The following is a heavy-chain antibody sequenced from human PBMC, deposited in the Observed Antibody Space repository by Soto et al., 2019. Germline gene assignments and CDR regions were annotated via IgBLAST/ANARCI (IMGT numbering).Heavy chain of an antibody. CDR3: AKDLPPYSSSSKNVDAFDI. V-gene: IGHV3-30*18. CDR1: GFTFSSYG. CDR2: ISYDGSNK. Sequence: VQLVESGGGVVQPGRSLRLSCAASGFTFSSYGMHWVRQAPGKGLEWVAVISYDGSNKYYADSVKGRFTISRDNSKNTLYLQMNSLRAEDTAVYYCAKDLPPYSSSSKNVDAFDIWGQGTMVTVSS. D-gene: IGHD6-13*01. J-gene: IGHJ3*02.